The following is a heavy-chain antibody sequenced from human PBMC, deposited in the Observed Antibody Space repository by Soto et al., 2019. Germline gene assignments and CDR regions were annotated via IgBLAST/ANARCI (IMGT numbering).Heavy chain of an antibody. CDR2: IYYSGST. J-gene: IGHJ4*02. D-gene: IGHD6-13*01. CDR1: GGSISSGGYY. Sequence: SETLSLICTVSGGSISSGGYYWSWIRQHPGKGLEWIGYIYYSGSTYYNPSLKSRVTISVDTSKNQFSLKLSSVTAADTAVYYCARSLGVAAAGPFNYWGKGTRVTVSS. V-gene: IGHV4-31*03. CDR3: ARSLGVAAAGPFNY.